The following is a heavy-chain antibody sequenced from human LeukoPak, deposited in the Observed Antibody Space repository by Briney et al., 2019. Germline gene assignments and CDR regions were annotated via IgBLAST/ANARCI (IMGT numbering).Heavy chain of an antibody. Sequence: PSETLSLTCTVSGYSISNGYYWGWIRQPPGKGLEWVGSISHRGSTYYNPSLRSRITISLDRSKQKFSLKLTSVTAADTAVYFCARGAEYYAIWRGYAGYSDYWGQGISITVSS. CDR2: ISHRGST. V-gene: IGHV4-38-2*02. CDR1: GYSISNGYY. CDR3: ARGAEYYAIWRGYAGYSDY. D-gene: IGHD3-3*01. J-gene: IGHJ4*02.